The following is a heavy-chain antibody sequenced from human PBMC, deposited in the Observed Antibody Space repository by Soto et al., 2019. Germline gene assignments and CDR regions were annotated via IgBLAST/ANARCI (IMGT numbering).Heavy chain of an antibody. CDR3: AKGVELDV. V-gene: IGHV3-23*01. Sequence: EVLLLESGGGLVQPGGSLRLSCEASGFSFSSFAMNWVRQAPGKGLEWVSAIGDSGASTYYADSVKGRFTISRDNSRNTLYLHPNSLRADDTAVYYCAKGVELDVWRNGTTVNLSS. CDR1: GFSFSSFA. D-gene: IGHD1-26*01. CDR2: IGDSGAST. J-gene: IGHJ6*04.